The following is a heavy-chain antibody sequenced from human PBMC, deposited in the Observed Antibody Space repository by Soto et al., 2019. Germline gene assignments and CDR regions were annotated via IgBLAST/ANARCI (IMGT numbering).Heavy chain of an antibody. J-gene: IGHJ4*02. CDR2: IYYSGST. D-gene: IGHD6-19*01. CDR1: GGSISSYY. V-gene: IGHV4-59*01. CDR3: TSGIAVAVYDY. Sequence: SETMSLTCTVSGGSISSYYWSWIRQPPGKGLEWIGYIYYSGSTNYNPSLKSRVTISVDTSKNQFSLKLSSVTAADTAVYYCTSGIAVAVYDYWGRGTLVTVSS.